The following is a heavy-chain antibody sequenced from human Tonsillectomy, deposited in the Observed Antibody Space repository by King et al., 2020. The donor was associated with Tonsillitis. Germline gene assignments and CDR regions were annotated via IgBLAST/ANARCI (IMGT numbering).Heavy chain of an antibody. V-gene: IGHV1-18*01. CDR1: GYSLSNYG. Sequence: VQLVQSGGEVKKPGASVKVSCKASGYSLSNYGISWVRQAPGQGLEWMGWISGYKGNTNYAQNLQGRVTMTTDTSTDTAYMELRSLKSDDTAVYYCATNYYASGSYLGAPYYCDNWGQGTLVTVSS. CDR3: ATNYYASGSYLGAPYYCDN. D-gene: IGHD3-10*01. CDR2: ISGYKGNT. J-gene: IGHJ4*02.